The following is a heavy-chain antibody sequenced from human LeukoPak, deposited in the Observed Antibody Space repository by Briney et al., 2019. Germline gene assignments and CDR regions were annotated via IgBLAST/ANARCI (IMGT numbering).Heavy chain of an antibody. Sequence: GGSLRLSCAASGFTFSSYWMSWVRQAPGKGLEWVANIKQDGSEKYYLDSVKGRFTISRDNAKNSLYLQMNSLRAEDTAVYYCASYYGDYACDYWGQGTLVTVSS. D-gene: IGHD4-17*01. J-gene: IGHJ4*02. V-gene: IGHV3-7*01. CDR3: ASYYGDYACDY. CDR1: GFTFSSYW. CDR2: IKQDGSEK.